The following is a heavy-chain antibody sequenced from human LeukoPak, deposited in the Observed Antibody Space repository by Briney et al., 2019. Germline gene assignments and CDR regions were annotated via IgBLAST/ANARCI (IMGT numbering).Heavy chain of an antibody. Sequence: SETLSLTCAVSGYSISSGYYWGWIRQPPGKGLEWIGSIYHSGSTYYNPSLKSRVTISVDTSKNQFSLKLSSVTAADTAVYYCARGDTAMVTNDYWSEGTLVTVSS. D-gene: IGHD5-18*01. CDR2: IYHSGST. CDR3: ARGDTAMVTNDY. CDR1: GYSISSGYY. J-gene: IGHJ4*02. V-gene: IGHV4-38-2*01.